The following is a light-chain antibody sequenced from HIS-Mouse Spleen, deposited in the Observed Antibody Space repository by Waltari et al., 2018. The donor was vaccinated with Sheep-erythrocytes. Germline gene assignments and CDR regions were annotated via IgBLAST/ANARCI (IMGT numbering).Light chain of an antibody. J-gene: IGLJ1*01. CDR2: DVS. V-gene: IGLV2-11*01. CDR1: SSDVGGYNQ. Sequence: QSALTQPRSVSGSPGQSVPISCTGTSSDVGGYNQVTWYQQHPGKAPKLMIYDVSKRPSGVPDRFSGSKSGNTASLTISGLQAEDEADYYCCSHAGSYNHVFATGTKVTVL. CDR3: CSHAGSYNHV.